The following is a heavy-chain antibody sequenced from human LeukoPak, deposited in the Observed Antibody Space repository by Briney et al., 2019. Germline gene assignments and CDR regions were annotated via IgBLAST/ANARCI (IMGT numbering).Heavy chain of an antibody. Sequence: SETLSLTCTVSVGSISSGSYYWSWIRQPAGKGLEWIGRIYTSGSTNYNPSLKSRVTISVDTSKNQFSLKLSSVTAADTAVYYCAREGRHYFDYWGQGTLVTVSS. V-gene: IGHV4-61*02. CDR2: IYTSGST. D-gene: IGHD2-15*01. CDR3: AREGRHYFDY. J-gene: IGHJ4*02. CDR1: VGSISSGSYY.